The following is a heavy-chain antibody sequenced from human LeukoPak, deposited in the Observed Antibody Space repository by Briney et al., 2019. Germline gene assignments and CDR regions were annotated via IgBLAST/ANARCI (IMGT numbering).Heavy chain of an antibody. D-gene: IGHD2-15*01. CDR3: ARAEVAATLDY. Sequence: GGSLRLSCEASGFTFSSYEMNWVRQAPGKGLEWVSYISSSGSTIYYADFVKGRFTISRDNAKNSLYLQMNSLRAEDTAVYYCARAEVAATLDYWGQGTLVTVPS. V-gene: IGHV3-48*03. CDR1: GFTFSSYE. J-gene: IGHJ4*02. CDR2: ISSSGSTI.